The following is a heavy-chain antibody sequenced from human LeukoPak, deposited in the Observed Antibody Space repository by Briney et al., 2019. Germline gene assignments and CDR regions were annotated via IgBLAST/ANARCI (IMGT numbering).Heavy chain of an antibody. D-gene: IGHD1-7*01. V-gene: IGHV3-23*01. J-gene: IGHJ4*02. CDR2: MALSGGPT. Sequence: GGSLRLSCAASGFTFSAYAMAWVRRPPGRGLEWVSTMALSGGPTHYADAVEGRFTISRDDSKSTLYLHINNLRAEDTAVYYCARDYWWNYDYWGQGTLVTVSS. CDR3: ARDYWWNYDY. CDR1: GFTFSAYA.